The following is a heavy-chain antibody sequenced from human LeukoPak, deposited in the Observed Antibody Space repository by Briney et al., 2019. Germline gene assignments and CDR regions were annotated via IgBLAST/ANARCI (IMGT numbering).Heavy chain of an antibody. D-gene: IGHD6-13*01. CDR3: ARVGQLAFDY. V-gene: IGHV4-39*07. J-gene: IGHJ4*02. Sequence: SETLSLTCTVSGGSISSSSYYWGWIRQPPGKGLEWIGSIYYSGSTYYNPSLKSRVTISVDTSKNQFFLRLSSVTAADTAVYYCARVGQLAFDYWGQGTLVTVSS. CDR1: GGSISSSSYY. CDR2: IYYSGST.